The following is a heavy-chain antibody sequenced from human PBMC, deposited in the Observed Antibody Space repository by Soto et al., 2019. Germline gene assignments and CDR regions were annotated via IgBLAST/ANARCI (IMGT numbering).Heavy chain of an antibody. CDR2: ITNGGTTI. D-gene: IGHD3-22*01. Sequence: GWSLRLSCAASGFTVSSNYMNWVRQAPWKGLEWISYITNGGTTIYYADSVKGRFTISRDNAKNSVYLQMNSLRVDDTAVYYCARDLGDYDSPRYFDSWGQGTLVTVSS. CDR1: GFTVSSNY. V-gene: IGHV3-48*01. J-gene: IGHJ4*02. CDR3: ARDLGDYDSPRYFDS.